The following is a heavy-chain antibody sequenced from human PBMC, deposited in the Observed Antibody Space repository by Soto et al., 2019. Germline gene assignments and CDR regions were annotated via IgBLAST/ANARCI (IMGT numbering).Heavy chain of an antibody. CDR3: ARVEYSSSSAFDI. D-gene: IGHD6-6*01. CDR1: GYTFTSYD. V-gene: IGHV1-8*01. CDR2: MNTNSGNT. J-gene: IGHJ3*02. Sequence: ASVKVSCKASGYTFTSYDINWVRQATGQGLEWMGWMNTNSGNTGYAQKFQGRVTMTRNTSISTAYMELSSLRSEDTAVYYCARVEYSSSSAFDIWGQGTMVTVSS.